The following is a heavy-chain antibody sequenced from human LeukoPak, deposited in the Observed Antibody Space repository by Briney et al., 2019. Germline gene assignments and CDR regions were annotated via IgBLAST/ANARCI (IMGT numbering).Heavy chain of an antibody. V-gene: IGHV3-30*18. CDR3: AKGIAVAGRFFDY. CDR1: GFTFSSYG. Sequence: PGGSLRLSCAASGFTFSSYGMHWVRQAPGKGLEWVAVISYDGSNKYYAGSVKGRFTISRDNSKNTLYLQMNSLRAEDTAVYYCAKGIAVAGRFFDYWGQGTLVTVSS. J-gene: IGHJ4*02. CDR2: ISYDGSNK. D-gene: IGHD6-13*01.